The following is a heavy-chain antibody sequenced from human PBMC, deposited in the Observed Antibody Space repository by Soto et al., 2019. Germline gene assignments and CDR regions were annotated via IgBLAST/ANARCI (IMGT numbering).Heavy chain of an antibody. Sequence: PGGSLRLSCAASGFTVSSNYMSWVRQAPGKGLEWVSVIYNSETTYYAESVKGRFTISRDTVKNTVYLEMNNLRVDDTAVYYCARDKTQGAGWFDPWGRGTLVTVSS. CDR2: IYNSETT. J-gene: IGHJ5*02. V-gene: IGHV3-53*01. CDR3: ARDKTQGAGWFDP. CDR1: GFTVSSNY.